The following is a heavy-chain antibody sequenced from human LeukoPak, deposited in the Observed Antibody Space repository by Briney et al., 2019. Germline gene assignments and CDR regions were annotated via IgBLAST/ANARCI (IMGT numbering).Heavy chain of an antibody. D-gene: IGHD2-21*01. J-gene: IGHJ5*02. V-gene: IGHV3-23*01. CDR1: GFIFSRYA. CDR3: AKGQTGAYPYNWFDP. Sequence: GGSLRLSCAASGFIFSRYAMSWVGQAPGKGLEWVAVINDRGVSTEYADSVKGRFTISRDNSKNTLYLQMNSLRDDDTAVYYCAKGQTGAYPYNWFDPWGQGTLVAVSS. CDR2: INDRGVST.